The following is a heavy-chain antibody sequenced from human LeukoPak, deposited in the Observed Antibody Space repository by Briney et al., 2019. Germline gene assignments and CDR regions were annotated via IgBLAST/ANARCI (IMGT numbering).Heavy chain of an antibody. Sequence: GGSLRLSCAASGFTFSDYTLNWVRQPPGKGLEWVSSITGDSTYIYYADSVKGRFTVSRDNAKNSLYLHINSLRAEDTAVYYCARVQGSPCWGQGTLVTVSS. CDR1: GFTFSDYT. J-gene: IGHJ4*02. CDR2: ITGDSTYI. CDR3: ARVQGSPC. V-gene: IGHV3-21*01.